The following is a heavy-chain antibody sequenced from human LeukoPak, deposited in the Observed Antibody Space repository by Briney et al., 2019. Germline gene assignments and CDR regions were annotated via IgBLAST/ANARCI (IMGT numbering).Heavy chain of an antibody. CDR1: AGSFSTYT. Sequence: SGTVSCKASAGSFSTYTISWVRQAPGQGLGWMGLIMPGVGTANDAQKVQGRVTMTADEAACIAYMELTSLGFGYAAMFYCDSSRDYSESRAYSIIDLWGQGTLVAVSS. D-gene: IGHD3-22*01. CDR2: IMPGVGTA. J-gene: IGHJ4*02. V-gene: IGHV1-69*01. CDR3: DSSRDYSESRAYSIIDL.